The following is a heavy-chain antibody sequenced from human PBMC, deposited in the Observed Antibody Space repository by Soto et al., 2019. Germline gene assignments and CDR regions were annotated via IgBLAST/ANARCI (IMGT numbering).Heavy chain of an antibody. D-gene: IGHD4-17*01. CDR3: ARDDDYPDNGLGY. Sequence: QVQLVESGGGVVQPGGSLRLSCAASGFTFGRHGMHWVRQAPGKGLEWVAVIGSDGARDSYADSMKGRFSISRDNGQNTLYLQINSLRVEDTAVYYCARDDDYPDNGLGYWGQGTLVSVSS. J-gene: IGHJ4*02. CDR1: GFTFGRHG. V-gene: IGHV3-33*01. CDR2: IGSDGARD.